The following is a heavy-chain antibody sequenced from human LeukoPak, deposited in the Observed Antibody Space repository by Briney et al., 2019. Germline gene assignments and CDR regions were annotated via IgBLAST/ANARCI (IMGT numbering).Heavy chain of an antibody. CDR3: AKELVIRAYQPKGPRDY. CDR1: GFTFDDYA. J-gene: IGHJ4*02. D-gene: IGHD2-21*01. V-gene: IGHV3-9*01. Sequence: GGSLRLSCAASGFTFDDYAMHWVRQAPGKGLEWVSGISWNSGSIGYADSVKGRFTISRDNAKNSLYLQMNSLRAEDTALYYCAKELVIRAYQPKGPRDYWGQGTLVTVSS. CDR2: ISWNSGSI.